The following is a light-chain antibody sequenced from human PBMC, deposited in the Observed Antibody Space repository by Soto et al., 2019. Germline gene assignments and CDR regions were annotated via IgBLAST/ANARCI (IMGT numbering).Light chain of an antibody. CDR3: QQYDNLPPFT. J-gene: IGKJ3*01. CDR1: QDISNY. Sequence: DIQMTPSPSSLSASVGDRVTITCQASQDISNYLNWYQQKPGKAPKLLIYDASNLETGVPSRFSGSGSGTDFTFTISNLQPEDIATYYCQQYDNLPPFTFGPGTKVDIK. V-gene: IGKV1-33*01. CDR2: DAS.